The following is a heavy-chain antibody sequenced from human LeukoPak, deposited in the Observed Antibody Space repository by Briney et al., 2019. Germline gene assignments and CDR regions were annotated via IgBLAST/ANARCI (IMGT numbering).Heavy chain of an antibody. Sequence: GGSLRLPCAASGFTFSTYSMNWVRQAPGKGLEWVSSISSSSRYIYYADSVKGRFTISRDNAKNSLYLQMNSLRAEDTAVYYCARARGPTTLVFDYWGQGTLVTVSS. CDR1: GFTFSTYS. CDR2: ISSSSRYI. D-gene: IGHD4-17*01. J-gene: IGHJ4*02. V-gene: IGHV3-21*01. CDR3: ARARGPTTLVFDY.